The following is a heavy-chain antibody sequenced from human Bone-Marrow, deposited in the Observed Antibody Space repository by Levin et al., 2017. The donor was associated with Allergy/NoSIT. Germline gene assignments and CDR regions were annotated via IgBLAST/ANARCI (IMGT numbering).Heavy chain of an antibody. D-gene: IGHD6-19*01. CDR2: ISGSGGNT. CDR1: EVSFSNYV. Sequence: GGSLRLSCAVSEVSFSNYVMSWVRRAPGKGLEWVSSISGSGGNTYYADSVKGRFAIARDNSRSTLFLQLNSLIGDDTDVYYCVKDVWRRKSGWTTGAFDFWGRGTLVTVSS. V-gene: IGHV3-23*01. J-gene: IGHJ3*01. CDR3: VKDVWRRKSGWTTGAFDF.